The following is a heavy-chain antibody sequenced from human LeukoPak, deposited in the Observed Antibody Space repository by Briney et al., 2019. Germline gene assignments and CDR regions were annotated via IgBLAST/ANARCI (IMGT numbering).Heavy chain of an antibody. D-gene: IGHD2-15*01. J-gene: IGHJ5*02. CDR1: GFTFGDYA. V-gene: IGHV3-49*04. Sequence: GGSLRLSCTASGFTFGDYAMSWVRQAPGKGLEWVGFIRSKADGGTTEYAASVKGRFTISRDDSKSIAYLQMNSLKTEDTAVYYCTRGILGYCSGGSCYEWFDPWGQGTLVTVSS. CDR3: TRGILGYCSGGSCYEWFDP. CDR2: IRSKADGGTT.